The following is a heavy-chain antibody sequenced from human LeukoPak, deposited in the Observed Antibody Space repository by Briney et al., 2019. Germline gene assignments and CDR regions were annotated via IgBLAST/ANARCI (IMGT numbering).Heavy chain of an antibody. V-gene: IGHV3-11*04. CDR1: GFTFSDYY. CDR2: ISSSGSTI. CDR3: ARGGYSSSWYPEELIDY. D-gene: IGHD6-13*01. J-gene: IGHJ4*02. Sequence: PAGSLRLSCAASGFTFSDYYMSWIRQAPGKGLEWVSYISSSGSTIYYADSVKGRFTISRDNAKNSLYLQMNSLRAEDTAVYYCARGGYSSSWYPEELIDYWGQGTLVTVSS.